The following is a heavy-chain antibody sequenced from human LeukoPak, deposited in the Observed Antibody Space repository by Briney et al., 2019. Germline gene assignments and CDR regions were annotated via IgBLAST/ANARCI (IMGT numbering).Heavy chain of an antibody. CDR3: ARGSGSFWNWFDP. V-gene: IGHV4-34*01. CDR1: GFTFSDYY. J-gene: IGHJ5*02. CDR2: INHSGST. D-gene: IGHD1-26*01. Sequence: PGGSLRLSCAASGFTFSDYYMSWIRQPPGKGLEWIGEINHSGSTNYNPSLKSRVTISVDTSKNQFSLKLSSVTAADTAVYYCARGSGSFWNWFDPWGQGTLVTVSS.